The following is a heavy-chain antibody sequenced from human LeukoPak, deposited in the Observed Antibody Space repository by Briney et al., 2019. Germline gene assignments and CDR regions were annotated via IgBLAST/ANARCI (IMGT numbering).Heavy chain of an antibody. Sequence: PGGSLRLSCAASGFTFDDYAMHWVRQAPGKGLEWVSGISWNSGSIGYADSVKGRFTISRDNAKNSLYLQMNSLRAEDTAVYYCARDPGSHNSSGWYDYWGQGTLVTVSS. CDR1: GFTFDDYA. CDR3: ARDPGSHNSSGWYDY. D-gene: IGHD6-19*01. V-gene: IGHV3-9*01. CDR2: ISWNSGSI. J-gene: IGHJ4*02.